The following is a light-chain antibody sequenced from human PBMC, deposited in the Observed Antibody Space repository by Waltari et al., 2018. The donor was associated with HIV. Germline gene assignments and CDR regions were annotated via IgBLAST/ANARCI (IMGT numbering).Light chain of an antibody. CDR3: TSYAGINPVA. CDR2: AVN. CDR1: SSDVGRSDY. V-gene: IGLV2-8*01. Sequence: QSALTQPPSASGSPGQSVPISCTGTSSDVGRSDYVSWYQQHPGKAPKLLIYAVNKRPSGVPDRFSGSKSGNTASLTVSGLQAEDEAEYYCTSYAGINPVAFGGGTNLTVL. J-gene: IGLJ2*01.